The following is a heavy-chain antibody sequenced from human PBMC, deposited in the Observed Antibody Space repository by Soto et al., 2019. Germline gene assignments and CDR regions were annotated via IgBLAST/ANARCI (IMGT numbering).Heavy chain of an antibody. J-gene: IGHJ5*02. CDR1: GYTFTALY. V-gene: IGHV1-2*02. Sequence: ASVKVSCKASGYTFTALYMHWVRQAPGQGLEWMGWFNPKTGGTYYAQKFQGRVTMTSDTSISTAYMELTSLTSDDTALYYWARDGTVTTSGFNWFDPWGQGTLVTVSS. CDR2: FNPKTGGT. D-gene: IGHD4-4*01. CDR3: ARDGTVTTSGFNWFDP.